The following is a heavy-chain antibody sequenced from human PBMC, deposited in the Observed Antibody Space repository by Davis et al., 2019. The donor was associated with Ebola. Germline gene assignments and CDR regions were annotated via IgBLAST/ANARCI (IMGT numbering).Heavy chain of an antibody. J-gene: IGHJ6*02. D-gene: IGHD3-22*01. CDR1: GYTFTSYG. CDR3: ARDPYYDSSGYINSWGPRAQDYYYGMDV. V-gene: IGHV1-18*01. Sequence: ASVKVSCKASGYTFTSYGISWVRQAPGQGLAWMGWISAYNGNTNYAQKLQGRVTMTTDTSTSTAYMELRSLRSDDTAVYYCARDPYYDSSGYINSWGPRAQDYYYGMDVWGQGTTVTVSS. CDR2: ISAYNGNT.